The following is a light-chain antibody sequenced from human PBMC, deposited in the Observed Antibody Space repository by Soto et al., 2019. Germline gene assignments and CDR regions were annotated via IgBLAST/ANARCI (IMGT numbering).Light chain of an antibody. Sequence: QSVLTQPASVSGSPGQSIAISCTGTSSDVGAYDYVSWYQQHPGKAPKLMIYEVSNRPSGVSNRFSGSKSVNTATLTISGLQAEDEADYYCSSHTSSNTRVFGPGTKVTV. CDR3: SSHTSSNTRV. J-gene: IGLJ1*01. CDR1: SSDVGAYDY. CDR2: EVS. V-gene: IGLV2-14*01.